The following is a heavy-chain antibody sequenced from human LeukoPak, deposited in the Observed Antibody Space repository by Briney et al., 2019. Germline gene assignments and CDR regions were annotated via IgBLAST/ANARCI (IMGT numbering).Heavy chain of an antibody. Sequence: SETLSLTCTVSGGSISSGDYYWSWIRQPPGKGLEWVGYIYYSGSTYYNPSLKSRVTISVDTSKNQFSLKLSSVTAADTAVYYCARGGPGVIITPFDYWGQGTLVTVSS. V-gene: IGHV4-30-4*01. D-gene: IGHD3-10*01. J-gene: IGHJ4*02. CDR1: GGSISSGDYY. CDR2: IYYSGST. CDR3: ARGGPGVIITPFDY.